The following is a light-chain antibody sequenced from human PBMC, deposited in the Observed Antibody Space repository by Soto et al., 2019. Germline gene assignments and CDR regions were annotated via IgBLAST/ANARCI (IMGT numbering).Light chain of an antibody. J-gene: IGKJ1*01. CDR1: QSLLHSNGYNY. CDR3: MQALHTWT. CDR2: LGS. Sequence: DIVMTQSPLSLPVTPGEPASISCRSSQSLLHSNGYNYLDWYLQKPGQSPQLLIYLGSNRSSGVPDRVSGSGSGTDFTLKISRVEADDVGVYYCMQALHTWTFGQGTKVEIK. V-gene: IGKV2-28*01.